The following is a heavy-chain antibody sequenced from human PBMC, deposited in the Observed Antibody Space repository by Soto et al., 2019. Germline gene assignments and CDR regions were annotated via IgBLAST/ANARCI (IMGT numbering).Heavy chain of an antibody. CDR2: LYSSGKT. D-gene: IGHD2-15*01. CDR1: GGSVRSSGYY. V-gene: IGHV4-39*01. CDR3: ARLILAFTEHFDY. Sequence: TSETLSLTCTVSGGSVRSSGYYWAWIRQPPGKGLEWIGSLYSSGKTYRNPSLKSRVTMSDDTSKNQLSLRLSSVTAADTAVYYCARLILAFTEHFDYWGQVTLVTVS. J-gene: IGHJ4*02.